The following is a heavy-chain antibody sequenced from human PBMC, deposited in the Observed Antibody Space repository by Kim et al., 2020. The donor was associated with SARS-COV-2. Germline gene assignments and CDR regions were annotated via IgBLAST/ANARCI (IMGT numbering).Heavy chain of an antibody. V-gene: IGHV3-7*03. Sequence: GGSLRLSCAASGFTFSSYWMSWVRQAPGKGLEWVANIKQDGSEKYYVDSVKGRFTISRDNAKNSLYLQMNSLRAEDTAVYYCARAPRGSSWYVDYWGQGTLVTVSS. D-gene: IGHD6-13*01. CDR1: GFTFSSYW. CDR2: IKQDGSEK. CDR3: ARAPRGSSWYVDY. J-gene: IGHJ4*02.